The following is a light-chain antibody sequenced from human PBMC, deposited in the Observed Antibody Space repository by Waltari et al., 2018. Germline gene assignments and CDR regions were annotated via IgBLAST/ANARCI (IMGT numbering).Light chain of an antibody. J-gene: IGKJ2*03. Sequence: EIVMTQSPATLSVSPGATATPSCRASPSVSTKLAWYRHQPGQAPSLLIYAASTRATGVPARFSGSGSGTEFTLSISSLQSEDSAIYYCQQYSAWPPMFSFGQGTKLEIK. CDR1: PSVSTK. V-gene: IGKV3-15*01. CDR2: AAS. CDR3: QQYSAWPPMFS.